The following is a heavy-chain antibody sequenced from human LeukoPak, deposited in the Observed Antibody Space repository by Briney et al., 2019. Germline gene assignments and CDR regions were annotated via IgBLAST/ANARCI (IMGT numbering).Heavy chain of an antibody. CDR1: GDPISTGGYY. CDR3: ARVIVVVPIGVYHYYAMDV. D-gene: IGHD2-2*01. J-gene: IGHJ6*02. CDR2: IYYSGST. V-gene: IGHV4-31*03. Sequence: PSETLSLTCTVSGDPISTGGYYWAWIRQHRERGLEWIGYIYYSGSTHYNPSLQSRVTISVDTSKNQFSLNLNSVTAADTAVYYCARVIVVVPIGVYHYYAMDVWGQGTTVTVSS.